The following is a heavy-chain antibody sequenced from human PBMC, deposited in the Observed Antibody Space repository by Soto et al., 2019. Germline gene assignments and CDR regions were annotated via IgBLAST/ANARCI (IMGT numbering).Heavy chain of an antibody. J-gene: IGHJ4*01. CDR1: GGCITSGRTY. CDR2: IYYTGAA. V-gene: IGHV4-31*03. CDR3: ASATFNPISFDF. Sequence: TRSLTGSVSGGCITSGRTYWSWAHVLPGKGLQWVGYIYYTGAAYYNPPLKSRVTISLDTSENRFSLKLTSVTAAATPVYYCASATFNPISFDFWGQGRQVIVSS.